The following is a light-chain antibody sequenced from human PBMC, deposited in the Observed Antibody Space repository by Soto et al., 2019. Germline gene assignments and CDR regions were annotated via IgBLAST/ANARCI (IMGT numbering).Light chain of an antibody. J-gene: IGKJ2*01. CDR2: WAS. V-gene: IGKV4-1*01. CDR1: QSVLYSSNNKNY. CDR3: QQYYSPPHT. Sequence: DIVMTQSPDSLAVSLGERATINCKSSQSVLYSSNNKNYLTWHQQKPGQPPKVLIYWASTRESGVPDRFSGSGSGTDFTLTISSLQAEDVAVYYCQQYYSPPHTFGQGTKLEIK.